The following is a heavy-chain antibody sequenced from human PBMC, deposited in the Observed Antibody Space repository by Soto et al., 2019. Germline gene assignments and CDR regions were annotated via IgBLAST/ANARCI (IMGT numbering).Heavy chain of an antibody. D-gene: IGHD1-7*01. CDR1: GYTFTSYG. V-gene: IGHV1-18*01. J-gene: IGHJ6*02. CDR2: ISAYNGNT. CDR3: ARVITGTTFYYYYGMDV. Sequence: QVQLVQSGAEVKKPGASVKVSCKASGYTFTSYGINWVRQAPGQGLEWMGWISAYNGNTNYAQKLQGRVTMTIDTSTSTAYMELRSLRSDDTAVYYCARVITGTTFYYYYGMDVWGQGTTVTVSS.